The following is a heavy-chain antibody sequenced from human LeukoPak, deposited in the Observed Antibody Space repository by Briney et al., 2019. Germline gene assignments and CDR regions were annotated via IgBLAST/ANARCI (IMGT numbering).Heavy chain of an antibody. D-gene: IGHD4-17*01. J-gene: IGHJ4*02. CDR1: GGSINSGRFS. V-gene: IGHV4-30-2*01. CDR2: IYHSGVT. Sequence: SQTLSLTCAVSGGSINSGRFSWSWIRKPPGRDLEWMGYIYHSGVTYYNPPLESRVTMSLETSKNRFSWKLASVTAAARAVYYWGRGRTTRPGDYIFDYWGQGALVTVSS. CDR3: GRGRTTRPGDYIFDY.